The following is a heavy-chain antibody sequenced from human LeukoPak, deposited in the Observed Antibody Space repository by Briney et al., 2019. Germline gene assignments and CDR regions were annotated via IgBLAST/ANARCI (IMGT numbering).Heavy chain of an antibody. J-gene: IGHJ4*02. Sequence: PSETLSLTCSVSGGSISSYYWSWIRQPPGKGLEWIGYIYYSGSTNYNPSLKSRVTISVDRSKNQFSLKLSSVTAADTAVYYCARGGVVPAAIPFDYWGQGTLVTVSS. V-gene: IGHV4-59*12. CDR3: ARGGVVPAAIPFDY. D-gene: IGHD2-2*01. CDR2: IYYSGST. CDR1: GGSISSYY.